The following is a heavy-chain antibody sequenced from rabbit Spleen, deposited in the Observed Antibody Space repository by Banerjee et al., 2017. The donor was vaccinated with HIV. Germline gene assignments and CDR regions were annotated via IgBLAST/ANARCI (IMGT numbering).Heavy chain of an antibody. CDR1: GIDFSSSDY. J-gene: IGHJ4*01. D-gene: IGHD6-1*01. CDR2: IYAAKGST. V-gene: IGHV1S43*01. CDR3: GRSSYAGYAGYAYGFNL. Sequence: QEQLTETGGGLVQPGGSLTLSCKASGIDFSSSDYMCWVRQAPGRGLEWIGIIYAAKGSTDYASWVNGRFTISSDNAQSTVDLKMTSLTAADTATYFCGRSSYAGYAGYAYGFNLWGQGTLVTVS.